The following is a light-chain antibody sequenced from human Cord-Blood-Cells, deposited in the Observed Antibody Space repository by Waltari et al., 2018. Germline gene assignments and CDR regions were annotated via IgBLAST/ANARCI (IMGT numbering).Light chain of an antibody. CDR1: QSLVHSDGNTY. Sequence: DVVMTQSPLSLPVTLGQPASISCRSSQSLVHSDGNTYLNWFQQRPGQSPRRLIYKVSNRDSGVPDRFSGSGSGTDFTLKIGRVEAEDVGVYYCMQGTHWPPFTFGPGTKVDIK. J-gene: IGKJ3*01. CDR3: MQGTHWPPFT. V-gene: IGKV2-30*02. CDR2: KVS.